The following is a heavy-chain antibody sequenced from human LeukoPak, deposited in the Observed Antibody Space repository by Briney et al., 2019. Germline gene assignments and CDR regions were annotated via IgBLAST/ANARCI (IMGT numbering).Heavy chain of an antibody. CDR1: GYTFTSYG. D-gene: IGHD1-26*01. CDR2: ISAYNGNT. CDR3: AREGSGSYYIRYYYYGMDV. J-gene: IGHJ6*02. V-gene: IGHV1-18*01. Sequence: GASVKVSCKASGYTFTSYGISWVRQAPGQGLEWMGWISAYNGNTNYAQKLQGRVTMTTDTSTSTAYMELRSLRSDDTAVYYCAREGSGSYYIRYYYYGMDVWGQGTTVTVSS.